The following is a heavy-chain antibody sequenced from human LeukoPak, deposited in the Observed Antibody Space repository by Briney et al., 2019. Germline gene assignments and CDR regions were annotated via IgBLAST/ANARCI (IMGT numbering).Heavy chain of an antibody. J-gene: IGHJ5*02. CDR3: ARDLVSNSWYVMRRFDP. Sequence: GASVKVSCKASGYTFTSYAMNWVRQAPGQGLEWMGWINTNTGNPTYAQGFTGRFVFSLDTSVSTAYLQISSLKAEDTAVYYCARDLVSNSWYVMRRFDPWGQGTLVTVSS. CDR2: INTNTGNP. CDR1: GYTFTSYA. D-gene: IGHD6-13*01. V-gene: IGHV7-4-1*02.